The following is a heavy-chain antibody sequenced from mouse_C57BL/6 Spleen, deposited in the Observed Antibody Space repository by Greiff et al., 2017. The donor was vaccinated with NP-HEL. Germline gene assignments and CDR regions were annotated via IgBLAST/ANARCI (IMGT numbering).Heavy chain of an antibody. J-gene: IGHJ3*01. CDR2: INPNNGGT. CDR1: GYTFTDYY. Sequence: VQLQQPGPELVKPGASVKISCKASGYTFTDYYMNWVKQSHGKSLEWIGDINPNNGGTSYNQKFKGKATLTVDKSSSTAYMELRSLTSEDSAVYYCARDYYGSSVFAYWGQGTLVTVSA. CDR3: ARDYYGSSVFAY. V-gene: IGHV1-26*01. D-gene: IGHD1-1*01.